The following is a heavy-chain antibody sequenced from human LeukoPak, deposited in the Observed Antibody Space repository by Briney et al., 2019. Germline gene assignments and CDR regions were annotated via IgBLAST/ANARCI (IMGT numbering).Heavy chain of an antibody. CDR1: GFTFSSYG. CDR2: IRYDGSNK. CDR3: ARGLGDYYDKAYFDN. J-gene: IGHJ4*02. D-gene: IGHD3-22*01. V-gene: IGHV3-30*02. Sequence: GGSLRLSCAASGFTFSSYGMHWVRQAPGKGLEWVAFIRYDGSNKYYADSVKGRFTISRDNSKNTLYLQMNSLRAEDTVVYYCARGLGDYYDKAYFDNWGQGTLVTVSS.